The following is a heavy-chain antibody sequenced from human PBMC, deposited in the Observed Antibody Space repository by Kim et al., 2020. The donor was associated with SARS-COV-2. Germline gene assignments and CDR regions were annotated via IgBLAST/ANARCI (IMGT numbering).Heavy chain of an antibody. CDR3: ERVLHIYSSSWYPFDY. J-gene: IGHJ4*02. CDR1: GGSFSGYY. D-gene: IGHD6-13*01. Sequence: SETLSLTCAVYGGSFSGYYWSWIRQPPGKGLEWIGEINHSGSTNYNPSLKSRVTISVDTSKNQFSLKLSSVTAADTAVYYCERVLHIYSSSWYPFDYWGQGTLVTVSS. V-gene: IGHV4-34*01. CDR2: INHSGST.